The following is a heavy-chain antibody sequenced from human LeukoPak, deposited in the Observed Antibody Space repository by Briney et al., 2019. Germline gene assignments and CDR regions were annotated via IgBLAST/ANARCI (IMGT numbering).Heavy chain of an antibody. Sequence: GRSLRLSCAASGFTFSSYGMHWVRQAPGKGLEWVAVIWYDGSNKYYADSVKGRFTISRDNSKNTLYLQMNSLRAEDTAVYYCARSGGAVPAAINYFDYWGQGTLVTVSS. D-gene: IGHD2-2*01. CDR3: ARSGGAVPAAINYFDY. CDR2: IWYDGSNK. J-gene: IGHJ4*02. V-gene: IGHV3-33*01. CDR1: GFTFSSYG.